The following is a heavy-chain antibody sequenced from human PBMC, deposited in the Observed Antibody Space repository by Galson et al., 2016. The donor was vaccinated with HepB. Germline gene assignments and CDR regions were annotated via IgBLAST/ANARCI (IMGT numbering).Heavy chain of an antibody. D-gene: IGHD7-27*01. CDR3: AKSLGVRGDYFDY. J-gene: IGHJ4*02. V-gene: IGHV3-23*01. Sequence: SLRLSCAASGFTFNTYAMSWVRQAPGKGLEWVSAISGSGGTTYFADSVKGRFTLSRDNSKNTLYLQMNSLRAEDTAVYYCAKSLGVRGDYFDYWGQGTLVTVSS. CDR1: GFTFNTYA. CDR2: ISGSGGTT.